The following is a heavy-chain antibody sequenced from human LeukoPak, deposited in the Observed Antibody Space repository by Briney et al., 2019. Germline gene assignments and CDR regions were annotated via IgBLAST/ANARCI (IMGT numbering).Heavy chain of an antibody. CDR1: GITFSNYA. D-gene: IGHD2-15*01. CDR3: AREDGYCSGGNCYSYFDS. J-gene: IGHJ4*02. Sequence: EGSLRLSCVASGITFSNYAVSWVRQAPEKGLEWVAYIKKTGSETYYVDSVKGRFTITRDNTRNSLFLQMYSLRAEDTAVYFCAREDGYCSGGNCYSYFDSWGQGTLVTVSS. CDR2: IKKTGSET. V-gene: IGHV3-7*01.